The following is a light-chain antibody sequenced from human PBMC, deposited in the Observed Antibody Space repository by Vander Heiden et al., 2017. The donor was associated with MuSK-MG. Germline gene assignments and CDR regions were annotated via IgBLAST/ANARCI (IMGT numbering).Light chain of an antibody. CDR2: GAS. CDR3: QQYNNWPPWT. J-gene: IGKJ1*01. CDR1: QSVSSN. V-gene: IGKV3-15*01. Sequence: ATLSCRASQSVSSNLAWYQQKPGQAPRLLIYGASTRATGVPARFSGSGSGTEFTLTISSLQSEDFAVYYCQQYNNWPPWTFGQGTKVEIK.